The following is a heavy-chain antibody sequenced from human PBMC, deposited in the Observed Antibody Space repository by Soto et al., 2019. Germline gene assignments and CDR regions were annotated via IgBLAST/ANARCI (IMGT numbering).Heavy chain of an antibody. CDR1: GGSLHTTSYS. D-gene: IGHD3-9*01. CDR3: ARDWGYFDWLLSAASAGMAV. J-gene: IGHJ6*02. CDR2: ISSTGST. V-gene: IGHV4-39*02. Sequence: SETLSLTCTVYGGSLHTTSYSWGWIRQPPGKGLEWIGSISSTGSTYYSPSLKSRVTISVDTSKSSFSLRLNSVTAADTAVYYCARDWGYFDWLLSAASAGMAVWGQGTTVTVSS.